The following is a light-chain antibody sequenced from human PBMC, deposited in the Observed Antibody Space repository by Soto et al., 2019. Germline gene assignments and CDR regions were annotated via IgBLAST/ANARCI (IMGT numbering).Light chain of an antibody. CDR2: DAS. CDR3: QQRSNWPPWT. Sequence: IVLTQSPAALSLSKGERATLSCRASQSVSSYLAWYQQKPCQAPRLLIYDASNRATGIPARFSGSGSGTDFTLTISSLEPEDFAVYYCQQRSNWPPWTFGQGTKVDIK. V-gene: IGKV3-11*01. CDR1: QSVSSY. J-gene: IGKJ1*01.